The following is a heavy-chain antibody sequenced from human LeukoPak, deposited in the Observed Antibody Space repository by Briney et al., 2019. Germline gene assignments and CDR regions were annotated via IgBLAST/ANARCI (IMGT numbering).Heavy chain of an antibody. CDR1: GLTFSSYG. J-gene: IGHJ4*02. CDR2: IGYEGSNN. V-gene: IGHV3-33*06. CDR3: AKDISSSWYEVGLADY. D-gene: IGHD6-13*01. Sequence: GGSLRLSCAASGLTFSSYGAHWVRQPPGKGLEWVAVIGYEGSNNYYADSVEGRFTFSRDNSKNTLYLQMSGPRAEDMSVYCCAKDISSSWYEVGLADYWGQGTVVTV.